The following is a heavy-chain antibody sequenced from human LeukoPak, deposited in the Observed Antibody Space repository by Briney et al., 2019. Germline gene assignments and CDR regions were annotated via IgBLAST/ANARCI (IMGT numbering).Heavy chain of an antibody. CDR2: VYRGGIT. CDR3: AGAHYGDYEYFQH. D-gene: IGHD4-17*01. Sequence: SETLSLTCTVSGGSVSSGGHYWSWIRQPPGKGLEWIGYVYRGGITYYSPSLKGRVSISVDRSNNHFSLDLTSVTAADTAVYYCAGAHYGDYEYFQHWGQGTLVTVSS. V-gene: IGHV4-30-2*01. J-gene: IGHJ1*01. CDR1: GGSVSSGGHY.